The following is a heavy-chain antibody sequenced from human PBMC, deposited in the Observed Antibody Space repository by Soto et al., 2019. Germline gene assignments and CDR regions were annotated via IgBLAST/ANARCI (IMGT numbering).Heavy chain of an antibody. J-gene: IGHJ4*02. V-gene: IGHV1-46*03. CDR1: GYTFTSYY. Sequence: ASVKVSCKASGYTFTSYYMHWVRQAPGQGLEWMGIINPSGGSTSYAQKFQGRVTMTRDTSTSTVYMELSSLRSEDTAVYYCARVYGTPGIGGFIAQFDYWGQGTLVTVSS. CDR2: INPSGGST. CDR3: ARVYGTPGIGGFIAQFDY. D-gene: IGHD3-16*02.